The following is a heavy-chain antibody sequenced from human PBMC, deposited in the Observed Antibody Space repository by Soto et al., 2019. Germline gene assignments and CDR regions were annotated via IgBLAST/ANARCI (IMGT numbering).Heavy chain of an antibody. CDR3: ARVERGTVTTVVDAFDI. V-gene: IGHV4-34*01. D-gene: IGHD1-1*01. CDR1: GGFVSSGGYY. Sequence: QVQLQQWGAGLLKPSETLSLTCAVYGGFVSSGGYYWSWIRQPPGKGLRWIGEMSHSGGTHSNPSLKSRVTISVDTSKNQFSLNIYSVTAADTALYYCARVERGTVTTVVDAFDIWGPGTMVTVSS. CDR2: MSHSGGT. J-gene: IGHJ3*02.